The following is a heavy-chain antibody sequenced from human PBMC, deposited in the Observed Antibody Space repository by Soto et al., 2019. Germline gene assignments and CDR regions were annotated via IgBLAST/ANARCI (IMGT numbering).Heavy chain of an antibody. D-gene: IGHD3-16*02. CDR1: GDTDTNYV. CDR3: EAEMTFGKLSVV. J-gene: IGHJ6*02. Sequence: ASVKVSCKASGDTDTNYVISWVRQAPGQGLEWMGGIFPKFGTTYSAQKLQDRLTITTDESTSTVYMQLSSLRLDDTAVYYCEAEMTFGKLSVVWGQGTTVTVSS. CDR2: IFPKFGTT. V-gene: IGHV1-69*05.